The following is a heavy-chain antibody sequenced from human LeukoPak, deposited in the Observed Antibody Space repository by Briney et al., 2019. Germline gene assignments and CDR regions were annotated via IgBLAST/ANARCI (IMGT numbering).Heavy chain of an antibody. CDR1: GFTVSSNY. CDR3: ARAPFYGDFFFDY. Sequence: PGGSLRLSCAASGFTVSSNYMSWVRQAPGKGLEWVSVIYSGGRTYYVGSVKGRFTISRDNYENTLYLQMNSLRAEDTAVYYCARAPFYGDFFFDYWGQGTLVTVSS. CDR2: IYSGGRT. J-gene: IGHJ4*02. V-gene: IGHV3-53*01. D-gene: IGHD4-17*01.